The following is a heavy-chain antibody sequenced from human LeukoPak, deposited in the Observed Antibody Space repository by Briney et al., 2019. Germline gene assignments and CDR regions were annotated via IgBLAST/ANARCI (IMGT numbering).Heavy chain of an antibody. CDR1: GFTFDDYA. J-gene: IGHJ4*02. Sequence: GGSLRLSCAASGFTFDDYAMHWVRQAPGKGLEWVSGISWNSGSIGYADSVKGRFTISRDNAKNSLYLQMNSLRAEDTALYYCAKEDDSSGYPISPTFDYWGQRTLVTVSS. CDR2: ISWNSGSI. CDR3: AKEDDSSGYPISPTFDY. V-gene: IGHV3-9*01. D-gene: IGHD3-22*01.